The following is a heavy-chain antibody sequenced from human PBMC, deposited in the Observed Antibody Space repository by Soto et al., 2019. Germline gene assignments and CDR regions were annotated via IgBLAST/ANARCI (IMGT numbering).Heavy chain of an antibody. Sequence: SETLSLTCAVYGGSFSGYYWSWIRQPPGKGLEWIGEINHSGSTNYNPSLKSRVTISVDTSKNQFSLKLSSVTAADTAVYYCARDIAAAEGMRHYYYYGMDVWGQGTTVT. V-gene: IGHV4-34*01. CDR2: INHSGST. D-gene: IGHD6-13*01. J-gene: IGHJ6*02. CDR1: GGSFSGYY. CDR3: ARDIAAAEGMRHYYYYGMDV.